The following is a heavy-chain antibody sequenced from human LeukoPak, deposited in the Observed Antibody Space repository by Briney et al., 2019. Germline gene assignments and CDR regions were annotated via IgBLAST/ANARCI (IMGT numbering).Heavy chain of an antibody. Sequence: ASVKVSCKASGGTFSSYAISWVRQATGQGLEWMGWMNPNSGNTGYAQKFQGRVTITRDTSASTAYMELSSLRSEDTAVFYCARTEMATILDFDYWGQGTLVTVSS. J-gene: IGHJ4*02. CDR1: GGTFSSYA. D-gene: IGHD5-24*01. V-gene: IGHV1-8*03. CDR3: ARTEMATILDFDY. CDR2: MNPNSGNT.